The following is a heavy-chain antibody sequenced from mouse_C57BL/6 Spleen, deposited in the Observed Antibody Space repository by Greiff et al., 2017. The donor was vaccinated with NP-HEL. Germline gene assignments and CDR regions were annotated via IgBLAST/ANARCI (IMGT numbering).Heavy chain of an antibody. Sequence: EVKLVESGGGLVQPGGSLSLSCAASGFTFTDYYMSWVRQPPGKALEWLGFIRNKANGYTTEYSASVKGRFTISRDNSQSILYLQMNALRAEDSATYYCARLDYYGSSGLYFDYWGQGTTLTVSS. CDR3: ARLDYYGSSGLYFDY. J-gene: IGHJ2*01. V-gene: IGHV7-3*01. CDR2: IRNKANGYTT. CDR1: GFTFTDYY. D-gene: IGHD1-1*01.